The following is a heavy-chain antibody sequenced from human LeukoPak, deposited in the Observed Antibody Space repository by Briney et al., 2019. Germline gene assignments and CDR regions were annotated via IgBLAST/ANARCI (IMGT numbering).Heavy chain of an antibody. CDR2: ISYDGSNK. CDR3: ARDLPIGYSSGWYGGY. CDR1: GFTFSSYA. Sequence: XGSLXXXXAASGFTFSSYAMHWVRQAPGKGLEGVAVISYDGSNKYYADSVKGGFTISRDNSENTLYLQMNSLRAEDTAVYYCARDLPIGYSSGWYGGYWGQGTLVTVSS. J-gene: IGHJ4*02. V-gene: IGHV3-30-3*01. D-gene: IGHD6-19*01.